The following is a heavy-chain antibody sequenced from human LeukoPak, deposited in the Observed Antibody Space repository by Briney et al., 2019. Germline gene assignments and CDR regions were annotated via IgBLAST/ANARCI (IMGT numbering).Heavy chain of an antibody. V-gene: IGHV1-24*01. CDR1: GYTLTELS. CDR2: FDPEDGET. CDR3: ARDPEFVVPAALGPIYYYYMDV. D-gene: IGHD2-2*01. J-gene: IGHJ6*03. Sequence: ASVKVSCKVSGYTLTELSMHWVRQAPGKGLEWMGGFDPEDGETIYAQKFQGRVTMTEDTSTDTAYMELSSLRSEDTAVYYCARDPEFVVPAALGPIYYYYMDVWGKGTTVTVSS.